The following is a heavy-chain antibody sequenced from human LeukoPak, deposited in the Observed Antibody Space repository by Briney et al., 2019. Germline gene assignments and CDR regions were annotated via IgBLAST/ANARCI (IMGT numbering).Heavy chain of an antibody. D-gene: IGHD3-9*01. J-gene: IGHJ4*02. CDR1: GFTFSSYA. Sequence: GGSLRLSCAASGFTFSSYAMSWVRQAPGKGLEWVSAISGSGGSTYYADSVKGRFTISRDNSRNTLYLQMNSLRAEDTAVYYCAKGDNNILTGYYNSFDSWGQGTLVTVSS. V-gene: IGHV3-23*01. CDR3: AKGDNNILTGYYNSFDS. CDR2: ISGSGGST.